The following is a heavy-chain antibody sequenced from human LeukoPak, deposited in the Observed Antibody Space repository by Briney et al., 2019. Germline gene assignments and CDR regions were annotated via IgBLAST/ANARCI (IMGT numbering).Heavy chain of an antibody. CDR2: TSAYNGNT. V-gene: IGHV1-18*01. D-gene: IGHD3-22*01. Sequence: ASVKVSCKASGYTFTSYGISWVRQAPGQGLEWMGWTSAYNGNTNYAQKLQGRVTMTTDTSTSTAYMELRSLRSDDTAVYYCARGDYYDSSGYSPIPDYWGQGTLVTVS. CDR3: ARGDYYDSSGYSPIPDY. J-gene: IGHJ4*02. CDR1: GYTFTSYG.